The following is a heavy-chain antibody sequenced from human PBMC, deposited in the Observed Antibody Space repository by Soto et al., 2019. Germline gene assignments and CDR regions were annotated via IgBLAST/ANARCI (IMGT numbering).Heavy chain of an antibody. Sequence: ETLSLTCAVYGGSFSGYYWSWIRQPPGKGLEWIGEINHSGTTNYNPSLKSRVTISVDTSKNQLSLKLSSVTAADTAVYYCARGLAGRSSSWYDYWGQGTLVTVSS. D-gene: IGHD6-13*01. CDR2: INHSGTT. V-gene: IGHV4-34*01. J-gene: IGHJ4*02. CDR3: ARGLAGRSSSWYDY. CDR1: GGSFSGYY.